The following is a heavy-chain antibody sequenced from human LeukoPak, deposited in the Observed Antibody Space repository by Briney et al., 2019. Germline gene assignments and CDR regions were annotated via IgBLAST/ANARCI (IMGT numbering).Heavy chain of an antibody. CDR1: GFTFSDYY. CDR3: AKDTASGPRGDFQH. Sequence: PGGSLRLSCAASGFTFSDYYMSWIRQAPGKGLEWVSYISSSGSTIYYADSVKGRFTISRDNAKNSLYLQMNSLRAEDTALYYCAKDTASGPRGDFQHWGQGTLVTVSS. CDR2: ISSSGSTI. V-gene: IGHV3-11*01. J-gene: IGHJ1*01. D-gene: IGHD2-21*02.